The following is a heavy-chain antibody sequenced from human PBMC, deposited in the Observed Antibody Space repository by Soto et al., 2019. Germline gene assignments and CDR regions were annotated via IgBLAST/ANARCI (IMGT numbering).Heavy chain of an antibody. CDR1: GYTFTGYY. CDR2: ISPNSGGT. CDR3: ARDFSSSADGFDY. Sequence: QVQLVQSGAEVKKSGASVKVSCKASGYTFTGYYIHWVRQAPGQGLEWMGEISPNSGGTKYAQKFQGRVTVTRATSISTAYMELSRLISDDTAVYYCARDFSSSADGFDYWGQGTLVTVSS. D-gene: IGHD6-6*01. J-gene: IGHJ4*02. V-gene: IGHV1-2*02.